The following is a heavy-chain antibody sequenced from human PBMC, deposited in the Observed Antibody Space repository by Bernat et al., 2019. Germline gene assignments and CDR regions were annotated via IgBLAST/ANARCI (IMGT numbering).Heavy chain of an antibody. Sequence: QVQLVESGGGVVQPGRSLRLSCAASGFTFSSYGMHWVRQAPGKGLEWVAVIWYDGSNKYYEDSVKGRFTISRDNSKNTLYLQMNSLRAEDTAVYYCARDPGTLVNDAFDIWGQGTMVTVSS. CDR2: IWYDGSNK. CDR3: ARDPGTLVNDAFDI. CDR1: GFTFSSYG. D-gene: IGHD1-26*01. J-gene: IGHJ3*02. V-gene: IGHV3-33*01.